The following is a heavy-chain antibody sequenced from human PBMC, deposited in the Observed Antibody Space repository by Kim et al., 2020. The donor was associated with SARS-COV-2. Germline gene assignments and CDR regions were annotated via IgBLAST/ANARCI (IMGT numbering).Heavy chain of an antibody. Sequence: GGSLRLSCAASGFTFSSYWMSWVRQAPGKGLEWVANIKQDGSEKYYVDSVKGRFTISRDNAKNSLYLQMNSLRAEDTAVYYCASTNYYYDSSGYYYVAPGGYFDYWGQGTLVTVSS. V-gene: IGHV3-7*03. D-gene: IGHD3-22*01. CDR3: ASTNYYYDSSGYYYVAPGGYFDY. J-gene: IGHJ4*02. CDR2: IKQDGSEK. CDR1: GFTFSSYW.